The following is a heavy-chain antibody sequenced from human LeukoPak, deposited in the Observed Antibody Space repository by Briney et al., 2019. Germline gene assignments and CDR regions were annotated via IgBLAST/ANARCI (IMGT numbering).Heavy chain of an antibody. V-gene: IGHV1-24*01. J-gene: IGHJ1*01. CDR3: ATRTYSSGWYAEYFQH. CDR2: FDPEDGET. Sequence: ASVKVSCRVSGYTLTELSMHWVRQAPGKGLEWMGGFDPEDGETIYAQKFQGRVTMTEDTSTDTAYMELSSLRSEDTAVYYCATRTYSSGWYAEYFQHWGQGTLVTVSS. D-gene: IGHD6-19*01. CDR1: GYTLTELS.